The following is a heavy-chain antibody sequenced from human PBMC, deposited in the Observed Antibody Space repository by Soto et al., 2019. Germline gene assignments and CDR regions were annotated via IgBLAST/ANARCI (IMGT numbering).Heavy chain of an antibody. Sequence: SVKVSCKASGCTFSSYTISWLRQAPGQELEWMGRIIPILGIANYAQKFQGRVTITADKSTSTAYMELSSLRSEDTAVYYCARDQSRFDAFDIWGKGTMVSVSS. CDR3: ARDQSRFDAFDI. D-gene: IGHD3-10*01. CDR2: IIPILGIA. CDR1: GCTFSSYT. J-gene: IGHJ3*02. V-gene: IGHV1-69*04.